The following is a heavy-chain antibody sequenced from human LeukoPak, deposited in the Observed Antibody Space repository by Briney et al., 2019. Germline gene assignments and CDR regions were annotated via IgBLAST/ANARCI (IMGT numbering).Heavy chain of an antibody. CDR2: FYHGGST. CDR1: GYSISTGYY. CDR3: ARHVRKRGIAVAGTPGWFDP. J-gene: IGHJ5*02. V-gene: IGHV4-38-2*02. D-gene: IGHD6-19*01. Sequence: SETLSLTCTVSGYSISTGYYWDWIRQPPGKGLEWIGTFYHGGSTYYNPSLKSRVTISVDTSKNQFSLNLTSVTAADTAVYYCARHVRKRGIAVAGTPGWFDPWGQGTLVTVSS.